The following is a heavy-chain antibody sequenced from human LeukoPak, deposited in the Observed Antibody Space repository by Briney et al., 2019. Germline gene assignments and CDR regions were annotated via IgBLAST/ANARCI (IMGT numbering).Heavy chain of an antibody. V-gene: IGHV1-18*01. D-gene: IGHD6-13*01. CDR3: ARDRGYEQQRWFDL. CDR1: GYSFSSYG. Sequence: ASVKVSCKASGYSFSSYGISWVRQAPGQGLEWLGWITVYNGNTRYAHKYEDRVTMTADTSTSTAYLELRSLRSDDTAVYYCARDRGYEQQRWFDLWGQGTLVTVSS. CDR2: ITVYNGNT. J-gene: IGHJ5*01.